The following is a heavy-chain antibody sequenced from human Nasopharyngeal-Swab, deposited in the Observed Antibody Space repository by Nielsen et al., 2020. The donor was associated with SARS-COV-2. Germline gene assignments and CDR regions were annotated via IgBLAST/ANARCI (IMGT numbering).Heavy chain of an antibody. CDR1: GFTFSSYA. Sequence: GGSLRLSCAASGFTFSSYAMSWVRQAPGKGLEWVSAISGSGGSTYYADPVKGRFTISRDNSKNTLYLQMNSLRAEDTAVYYCAKDYYDSSGYHPDAFDIWGQGTMVTVSS. V-gene: IGHV3-23*01. CDR2: ISGSGGST. D-gene: IGHD3-22*01. CDR3: AKDYYDSSGYHPDAFDI. J-gene: IGHJ3*02.